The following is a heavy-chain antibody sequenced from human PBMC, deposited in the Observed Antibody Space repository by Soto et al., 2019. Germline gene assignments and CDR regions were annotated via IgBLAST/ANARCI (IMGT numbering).Heavy chain of an antibody. V-gene: IGHV6-1*01. Sequence: SQTLSLTCAISGDSVSSNSATWTWIRQSPSRGLEWLGKTYYRSRWYNDYADSVKSRITINSDTSKNQFSLQLNSVTLEDTAVYYCAREEAGARYGYCHFDGWGR. D-gene: IGHD2-2*03. J-gene: IGHJ2*01. CDR3: AREEAGARYGYCHFDG. CDR2: TYYRSRWYN. CDR1: GDSVSSNSAT.